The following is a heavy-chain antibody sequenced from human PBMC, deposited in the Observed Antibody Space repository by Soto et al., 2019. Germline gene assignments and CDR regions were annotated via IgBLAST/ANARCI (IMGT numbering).Heavy chain of an antibody. V-gene: IGHV5-51*01. CDR3: ARRYFDSGHGYDL. Sequence: PGGSLKISCKGPGHLFNNHWIGWVRQTPGKGLEWMGLIFTRDSETKTSPSFQGHVSFSVDNSINTVYLQWTSLKTTDTGIYFCARRYFDSGHGYDLWGQGTLVTVSS. CDR1: GHLFNNHW. D-gene: IGHD3-10*01. J-gene: IGHJ5*02. CDR2: IFTRDSET.